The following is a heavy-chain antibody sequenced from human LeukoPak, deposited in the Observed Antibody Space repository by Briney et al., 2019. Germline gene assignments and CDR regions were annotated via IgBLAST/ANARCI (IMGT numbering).Heavy chain of an antibody. CDR3: ASQGGGSYYAY. V-gene: IGHV1-46*01. J-gene: IGHJ4*02. CDR1: GYTFTSYY. D-gene: IGHD1-26*01. CDR2: INPSGGST. Sequence: GASVKVSCKASGYTFTSYYMHWLRQAPGQGLEWMGIINPSGGSTSYAQKFQGRVTMTRDTSTSTVYMELSSLRSEDTAVYYCASQGGGSYYAYWGQGTLVTVSS.